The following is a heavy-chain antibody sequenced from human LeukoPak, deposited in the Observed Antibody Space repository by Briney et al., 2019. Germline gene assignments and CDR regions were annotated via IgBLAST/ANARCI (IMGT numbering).Heavy chain of an antibody. Sequence: PGGSLRLSCAASRFTFSNSGMNWVRKAPGKGLEWVSVINDSGDNTFYADAVKGRFTISRDNSKSTLFLQMSSLRVDDTAVYYCARSLKWNLVGFDYWGQGILVTVSS. CDR1: RFTFSNSG. CDR2: INDSGDNT. D-gene: IGHD1-1*01. CDR3: ARSLKWNLVGFDY. J-gene: IGHJ4*02. V-gene: IGHV3-23*01.